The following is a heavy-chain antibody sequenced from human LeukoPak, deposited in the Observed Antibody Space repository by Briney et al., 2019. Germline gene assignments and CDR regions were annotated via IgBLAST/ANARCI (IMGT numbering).Heavy chain of an antibody. CDR2: ISSSGSTI. D-gene: IGHD6-13*01. CDR3: ARGSMGIAAAGTDY. V-gene: IGHV3-48*03. J-gene: IGHJ4*02. CDR1: GLTFSSYE. Sequence: GGSLRLSCAASGLTFSSYEMNWVRQAPGKGLEWVSYISSSGSTIYYADSVKGRFTISRDNAKNSLYLQMNSLRAEDTAVYYCARGSMGIAAAGTDYWGQGTLVTVSS.